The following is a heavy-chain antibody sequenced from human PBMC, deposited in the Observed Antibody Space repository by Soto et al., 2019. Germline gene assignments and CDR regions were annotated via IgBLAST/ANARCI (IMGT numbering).Heavy chain of an antibody. CDR2: IYYSGST. V-gene: IGHV4-59*08. Sequence: QVQLQESGPGLVKPSETLSLTCTVSGGSISSYYWSWIRQPPGKGLEWIGYIYYSGSTNYNPSLTTRVTLPVNPSKNPFAMTLSSVPAADTAVYYCARGYGDYVLDYWGQGTLVTVSS. CDR1: GGSISSYY. D-gene: IGHD4-17*01. CDR3: ARGYGDYVLDY. J-gene: IGHJ4*02.